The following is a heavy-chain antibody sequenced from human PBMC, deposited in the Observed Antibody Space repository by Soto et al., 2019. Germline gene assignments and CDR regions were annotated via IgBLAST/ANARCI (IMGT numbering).Heavy chain of an antibody. D-gene: IGHD3-3*01. CDR2: INHSGST. CDR1: GGSFSGYY. J-gene: IGHJ4*02. Sequence: SETLSLTCAVYGGSFSGYYWSWIRQPPGKGLEWIGEINHSGSTNYNPSLKSRVTISVDTSKNQFSLKLSSVTAADTAVYYCARRYDFWSGYREPSIDYWGQGTLVTVSS. V-gene: IGHV4-34*01. CDR3: ARRYDFWSGYREPSIDY.